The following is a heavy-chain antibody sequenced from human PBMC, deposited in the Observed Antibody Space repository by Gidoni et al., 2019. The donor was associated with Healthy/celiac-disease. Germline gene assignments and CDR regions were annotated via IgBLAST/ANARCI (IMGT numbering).Heavy chain of an antibody. CDR2: ISYDGSNK. D-gene: IGHD5-18*01. V-gene: IGHV3-30*18. Sequence: VQLVESGGGVVQPGRSLRLSCAASGFTFSSYGRHWVRQAPGKGLEWVAVISYDGSNKYYADSVKGRFTISRDNSKNTLYLQMNSLRAEDTAVYYCAKPSHEVDTAMVSLGYWGQGTLVTVSS. CDR1: GFTFSSYG. CDR3: AKPSHEVDTAMVSLGY. J-gene: IGHJ4*02.